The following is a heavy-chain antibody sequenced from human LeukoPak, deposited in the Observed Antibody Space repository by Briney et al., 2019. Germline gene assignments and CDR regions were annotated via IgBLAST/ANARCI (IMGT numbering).Heavy chain of an antibody. CDR1: GFTFSSYG. J-gene: IGHJ6*02. V-gene: IGHV3-33*01. CDR2: IWYDGSNK. D-gene: IGHD6-6*01. CDR3: ARDQGAARSYCGMDV. Sequence: PGGSLRLSCAASGFTFSSYGMHWVRQAPGKGLEWVAVIWYDGSNKYYADSVKGRFTISRDNSENTLYLQMNSLRAEDTAVYYCARDQGAARSYCGMDVWGQGTTVTVSS.